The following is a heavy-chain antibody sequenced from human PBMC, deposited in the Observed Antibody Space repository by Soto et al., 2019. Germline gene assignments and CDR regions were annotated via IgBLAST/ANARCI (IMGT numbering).Heavy chain of an antibody. V-gene: IGHV2-5*02. D-gene: IGHD3-3*01. J-gene: IGHJ4*02. CDR1: GFSLTTSGVG. Sequence: QITLNESGPTVVRPTETLTLTCRFSGFSLTTSGVGVGWIRQSPGKAPEWLALIYWDDGKRYSASLKSRLTITKDTSKNQVVLTVSDLDPTDTATYYCAHRVLRTVFGLVTTTAIYFAFWGQGTPVAVSS. CDR2: IYWDDGK. CDR3: AHRVLRTVFGLVTTTAIYFAF.